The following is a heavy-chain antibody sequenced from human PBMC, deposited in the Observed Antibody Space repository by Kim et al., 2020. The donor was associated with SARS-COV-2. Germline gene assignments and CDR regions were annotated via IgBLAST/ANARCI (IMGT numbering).Heavy chain of an antibody. D-gene: IGHD2-21*02. J-gene: IGHJ4*02. CDR3: ARRRDADY. CDR2: STI. V-gene: IGHV3-11*04. Sequence: STIYYADSVKGRFTISRDNAKNSLYLQMNSLRAEDTAVYYCARRRDADYWGQGTLVTVSS.